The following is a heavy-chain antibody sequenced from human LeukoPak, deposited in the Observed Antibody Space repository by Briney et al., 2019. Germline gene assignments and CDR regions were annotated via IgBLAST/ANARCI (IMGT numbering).Heavy chain of an antibody. D-gene: IGHD6-19*01. CDR1: GDSINGYF. V-gene: IGHV4-59*08. J-gene: IGHJ4*01. CDR3: ARHGNTGPVSGLPLDH. Sequence: NPSETLSLTCTVSGDSINGYFWSWIRQPPGQGLEWVGYIYYRGGTSYNPSLGGRITVSLDTSRNQFFLRLTSVTPADTAMYYCARHGNTGPVSGLPLDHWGHGTLVSVSS. CDR2: IYYRGGT.